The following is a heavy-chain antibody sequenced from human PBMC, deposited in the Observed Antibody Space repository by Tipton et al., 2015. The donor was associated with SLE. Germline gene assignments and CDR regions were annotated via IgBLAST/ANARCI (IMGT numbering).Heavy chain of an antibody. CDR3: VAGVGNTGRFDF. J-gene: IGHJ4*02. Sequence: TLSLTCTVSVGSISGSNYFWDWIRQPPGKGPEWIGRITNNGNTSYIPSLQSRVTMSVDTSQNHFSLKLSSVTAADTAVYYCVAGVGNTGRFDFWGQGTLVTVSS. D-gene: IGHD1-14*01. V-gene: IGHV4-39*02. CDR2: ITNNGNT. CDR1: VGSISGSNYF.